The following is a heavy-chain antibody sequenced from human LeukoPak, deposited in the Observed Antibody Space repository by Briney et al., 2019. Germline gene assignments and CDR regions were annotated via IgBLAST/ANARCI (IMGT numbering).Heavy chain of an antibody. CDR1: GFTFSSYA. D-gene: IGHD4-17*01. V-gene: IGHV3-30-3*01. CDR3: ARETGYGDYAY. J-gene: IGHJ4*02. CDR2: ISYDGSNK. Sequence: GGSLRLSCAASGFTFSSYAMHWVRQAPGKGLEWVAVISYDGSNKYYADSVKGRFTISRDNSKNTLYLQMNSLRAEDTAVYYCARETGYGDYAYWGQGTLVTVSS.